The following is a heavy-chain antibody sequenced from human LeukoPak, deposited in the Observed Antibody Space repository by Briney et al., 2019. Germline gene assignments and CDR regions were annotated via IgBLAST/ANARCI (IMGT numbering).Heavy chain of an antibody. CDR2: ISAYNGYT. D-gene: IGHD3-22*01. J-gene: IGHJ4*02. CDR1: GYTFINYG. CDR3: ARDRSFYYYDSSGYNY. V-gene: IGHV1-18*01. Sequence: ASVKVSCKASGYTFINYGINWVRQAPGQGLEWMRWISAYNGYTNYAQKLQGRVTMTTDTSTSTAYMELRSLRSDDTAVYYCARDRSFYYYDSSGYNYWGQGTLVTVSS.